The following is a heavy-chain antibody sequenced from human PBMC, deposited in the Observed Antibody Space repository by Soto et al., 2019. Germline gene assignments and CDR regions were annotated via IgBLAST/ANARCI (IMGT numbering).Heavy chain of an antibody. V-gene: IGHV3-30*18. D-gene: IGHD3-22*01. CDR1: GFTFSSYG. J-gene: IGHJ4*02. Sequence: GGSLRLSCAASGFTFSSYGMHWVRQAPGKGLEWVAVISYDGSNKYYADSVKGRFTISRDNSKNTLYLQMNSLRAEDTAVYYCAKDVTPTMIVVVIPGCLDYWGQGTLVTVSS. CDR3: AKDVTPTMIVVVIPGCLDY. CDR2: ISYDGSNK.